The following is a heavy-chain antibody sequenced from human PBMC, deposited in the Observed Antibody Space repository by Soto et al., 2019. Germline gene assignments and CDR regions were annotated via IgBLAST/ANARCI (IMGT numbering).Heavy chain of an antibody. V-gene: IGHV3-9*01. J-gene: IGHJ4*02. D-gene: IGHD1-26*01. CDR1: GFTFDDYA. CDR3: AKAHMWGGTEWETSFDS. Sequence: EMQLVESGGGLVQPGRSLRLSCAASGFTFDDYAMHWVRQAPGKGLEWVSGISWDSGSIGYADTVKGRFTISRDNAKKSLYLQMNSLRPEDTALYFCAKAHMWGGTEWETSFDSWGQGTLVTVSS. CDR2: ISWDSGSI.